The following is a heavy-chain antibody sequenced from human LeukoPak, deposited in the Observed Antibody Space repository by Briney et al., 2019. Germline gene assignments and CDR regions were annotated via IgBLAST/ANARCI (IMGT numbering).Heavy chain of an antibody. Sequence: GGSLRLSCAASGFTFDDYAMHWVRQAPGKGLEWVSGISWNSGNIGYADSVKGRFTISRDNAKNSLYLQMNSLRAEDTALYYCAKVGDGYNHGPFDYWGQGTLVTVSS. J-gene: IGHJ4*02. D-gene: IGHD5-24*01. CDR3: AKVGDGYNHGPFDY. V-gene: IGHV3-9*01. CDR1: GFTFDDYA. CDR2: ISWNSGNI.